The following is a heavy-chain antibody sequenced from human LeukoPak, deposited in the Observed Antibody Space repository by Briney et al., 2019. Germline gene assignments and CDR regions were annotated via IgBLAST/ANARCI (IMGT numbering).Heavy chain of an antibody. CDR3: TRGQGYSYGSPEYYFDY. Sequence: GGSLRLSCAASGFTVSSNYMSWVRQAPGKGLEWVSVIYSGGSTYYADSVKGRFTISRDNSKNTLYLQMNSLRAEDTAVYYCTRGQGYSYGSPEYYFDYWGQGTLVTVSS. D-gene: IGHD5-18*01. CDR2: IYSGGST. V-gene: IGHV3-53*01. CDR1: GFTVSSNY. J-gene: IGHJ4*02.